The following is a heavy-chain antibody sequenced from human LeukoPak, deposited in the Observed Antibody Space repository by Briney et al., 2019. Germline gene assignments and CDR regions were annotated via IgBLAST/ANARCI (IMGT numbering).Heavy chain of an antibody. CDR3: AKDPGGSYSGDFDY. D-gene: IGHD1-26*01. Sequence: PGGSLRLSCAASGFTFSTYSMNWVRQAPGKGLEWVAFIQYAGSDKYYADSVKGRFTISRDNSKNTLYLQMNSLRAEDTAVYYCAKDPGGSYSGDFDYWGQGTLVTVSS. J-gene: IGHJ4*02. V-gene: IGHV3-30*02. CDR1: GFTFSTYS. CDR2: IQYAGSDK.